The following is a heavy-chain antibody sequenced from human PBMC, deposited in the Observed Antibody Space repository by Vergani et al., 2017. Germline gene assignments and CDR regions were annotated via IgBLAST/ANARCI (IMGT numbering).Heavy chain of an antibody. D-gene: IGHD1-26*01. CDR1: GGTFSSYA. CDR3: ARDXGGATITWHYGMDV. J-gene: IGHJ6*02. V-gene: IGHV1-69*18. CDR2: IIPIFGTA. Sequence: QVQVVQSGAEVKKSGASEKVSCKASGGTFSSYAISWVRQAPGQGLEWMGRIIPIFGTANYAQKFQGRVTITADESTSTAYMELSSLGSEDTAVYYCARDXGGATITWHYGMDVWGQGTTVTVSS.